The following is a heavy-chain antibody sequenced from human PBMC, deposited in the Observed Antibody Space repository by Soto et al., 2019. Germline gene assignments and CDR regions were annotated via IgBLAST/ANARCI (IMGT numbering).Heavy chain of an antibody. Sequence: ASVKVSCKASGYSFTSYYMHWVRQAPGQGLEWMGVINPSDGSTTYAQKFQGRVTMTRDTSTSKLYMELSSLRSEDTAVYYCARAYCSSNNCYSGGSYHGMDVWGQGTTVTVSS. J-gene: IGHJ6*02. CDR2: INPSDGST. CDR3: ARAYCSSNNCYSGGSYHGMDV. CDR1: GYSFTSYY. D-gene: IGHD2-2*01. V-gene: IGHV1-46*01.